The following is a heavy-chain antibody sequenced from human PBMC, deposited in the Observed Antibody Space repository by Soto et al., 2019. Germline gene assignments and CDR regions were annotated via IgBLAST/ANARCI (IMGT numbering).Heavy chain of an antibody. CDR3: ARDPGKWLGNWYFDL. J-gene: IGHJ2*01. CDR2: IYYGGST. D-gene: IGHD6-19*01. V-gene: IGHV4-31*03. Sequence: QFKLQESGPGLVNPSQTLPLTCTFSGASIDRGGYYWSWSRQPPGRGREWIGYIYYGGSTYYNPPLKSRVTISVDTSKNQFSLKLSSVTAADTAVYYGARDPGKWLGNWYFDLWGRGTLVTVSS. CDR1: GASIDRGGYY.